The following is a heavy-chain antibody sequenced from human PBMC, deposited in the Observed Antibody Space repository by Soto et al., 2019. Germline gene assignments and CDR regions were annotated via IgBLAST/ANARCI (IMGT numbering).Heavy chain of an antibody. D-gene: IGHD6-13*01. Sequence: SETLSLTCAVYGGSFSGYYWSWIRQPPGKGLEWIGEINHSGSTNYNPSLKSRVTISVDTSKNQFSLKLSSVTAADTAVYYCARGSPGGDIAAAGNNLLDPWGQGTLVTVSS. CDR1: GGSFSGYY. CDR2: INHSGST. CDR3: ARGSPGGDIAAAGNNLLDP. V-gene: IGHV4-34*01. J-gene: IGHJ5*02.